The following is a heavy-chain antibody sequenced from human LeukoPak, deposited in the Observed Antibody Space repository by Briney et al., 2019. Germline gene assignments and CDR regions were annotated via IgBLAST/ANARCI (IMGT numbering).Heavy chain of an antibody. CDR3: ARASSSGCFDY. CDR1: GGSISSYD. Sequence: SSETLSLTCTVSGGSISSYDWSWIRQPAGKGLEWIGCISTSGSTNYNPSLKSRVTVSVDTSKNQLSLKLSSVTAADTAVYYCARASSSGCFDYWGQGTLVTVSP. CDR2: ISTSGST. J-gene: IGHJ4*02. D-gene: IGHD6-19*01. V-gene: IGHV4-4*07.